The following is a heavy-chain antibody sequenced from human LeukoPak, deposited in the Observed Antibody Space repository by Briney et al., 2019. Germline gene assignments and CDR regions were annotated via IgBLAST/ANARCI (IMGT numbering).Heavy chain of an antibody. D-gene: IGHD2-15*01. CDR1: GGTFSSYA. J-gene: IGHJ4*02. CDR3: ASDFLGYCSGGSCYRGGFYFDY. V-gene: IGHV1-69*05. CDR2: IIPIFGTA. Sequence: SVKVSCKASGGTFSSYAIRWVRQAPGQGLEWMGRIIPIFGTANYAQKFQGRVTITTDESTSTAYLQLSSLRTEDKALYYCASDFLGYCSGGSCYRGGFYFDYWGQGTLVTVSS.